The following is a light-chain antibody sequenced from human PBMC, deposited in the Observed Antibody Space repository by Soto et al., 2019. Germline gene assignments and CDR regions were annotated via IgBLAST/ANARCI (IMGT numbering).Light chain of an antibody. Sequence: QSVLTQPASVSGSPGQSITISCTGTSSDVGTYNFVSWYQHHPGKAPKLIIYEVTNRPSGVSNRFSGSKSGNTASLTISGLQADDEAYYYCSSYTNTVVFGGGTKLTVL. CDR3: SSYTNTVV. CDR2: EVT. CDR1: SSDVGTYNF. J-gene: IGLJ2*01. V-gene: IGLV2-14*01.